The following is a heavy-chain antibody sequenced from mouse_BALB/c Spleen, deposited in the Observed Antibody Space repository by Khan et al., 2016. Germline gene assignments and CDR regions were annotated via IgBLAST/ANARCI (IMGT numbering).Heavy chain of an antibody. Sequence: EVELVESGPGLVKPSQSLSLTCTVTGYSITSDYTWNWIRQFPGNKLEWMGYISYSGSTIYNPSLKSRISITRDTSKNQFFLQLNSVTTEDTATYYCAVIHYYGYFDYWGHGTTLTVSS. V-gene: IGHV3-2*02. CDR1: GYSITSDYT. J-gene: IGHJ2*01. CDR2: ISYSGST. D-gene: IGHD1-2*01. CDR3: AVIHYYGYFDY.